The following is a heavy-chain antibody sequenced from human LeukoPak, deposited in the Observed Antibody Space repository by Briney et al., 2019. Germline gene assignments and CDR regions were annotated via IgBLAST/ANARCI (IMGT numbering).Heavy chain of an antibody. J-gene: IGHJ4*02. CDR2: IKQDGSEK. Sequence: GGSLRLSCAASGFTPSRFWMSWVRQAPGTGLEWVANIKQDGSEKLSVDSVQGRFTIPRDKAKHSMYLHMNSPRAEDTAVYYCAREPLAAIFRHCSIYVCSADWGQGTLVTVSS. V-gene: IGHV3-7*01. D-gene: IGHD2-2*01. CDR3: AREPLAAIFRHCSIYVCSAD. CDR1: GFTPSRFW.